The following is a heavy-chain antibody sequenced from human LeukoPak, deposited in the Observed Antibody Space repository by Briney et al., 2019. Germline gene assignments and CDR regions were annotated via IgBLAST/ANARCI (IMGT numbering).Heavy chain of an antibody. CDR3: ATRVRDDYGDYGSHWFDP. J-gene: IGHJ5*02. CDR1: VGTFSSYA. Sequence: GSSVKVSCKASVGTFSSYAISWVRQAPGQGLEWMGGIIPIFGRANYAQKFQGRVTITADESTSTAYMELSSLRSEDTAVYYCATRVRDDYGDYGSHWFDPWGQGTLVTVSS. V-gene: IGHV1-69*01. CDR2: IIPIFGRA. D-gene: IGHD4-17*01.